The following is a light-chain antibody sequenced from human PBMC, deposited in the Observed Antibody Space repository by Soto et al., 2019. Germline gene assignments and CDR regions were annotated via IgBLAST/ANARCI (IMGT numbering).Light chain of an antibody. CDR2: DVS. J-gene: IGLJ1*01. CDR3: SSFTGTNYV. V-gene: IGLV2-14*03. CDR1: ISDVGGNKF. Sequence: QSALTQPASVSGSPGQSITISCTGTISDVGGNKFVSWYQQYPGKAPKLMICDVSNRPSGVSNRFSGSKSGNTASLTISGLQAEDEADHYCSSFTGTNYVFGTGTKLTVL.